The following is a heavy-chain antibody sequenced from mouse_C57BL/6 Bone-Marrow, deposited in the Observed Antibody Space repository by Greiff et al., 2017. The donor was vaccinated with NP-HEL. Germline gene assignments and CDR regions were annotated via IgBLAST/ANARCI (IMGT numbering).Heavy chain of an antibody. Sequence: EVQLVESGGGLVKPGGSLKLSCAASGFTFSSYAMSWVRQTPEKRLEWVATISDGGSYTYYPDNVKGRFTISRDNAKNNLYLQMSHLKSEDTAMYYCARLPAYWGQGTLVTVSA. CDR1: GFTFSSYA. CDR3: ARLPAY. D-gene: IGHD5-5*01. J-gene: IGHJ3*01. CDR2: ISDGGSYT. V-gene: IGHV5-4*01.